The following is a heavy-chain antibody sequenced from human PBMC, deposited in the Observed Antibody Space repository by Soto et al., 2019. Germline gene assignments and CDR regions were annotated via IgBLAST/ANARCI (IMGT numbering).Heavy chain of an antibody. D-gene: IGHD2-2*01. CDR2: ISFDGNNK. Sequence: QVQLVESGGGVVQPGRSLRLSCAASGFTFSNYALHWVRQAPGRGLEWVALISFDGNNKYYANSVKGRFTISRDNSKNTLYLQMNSLRDEDTAVYYCGRCTGTSCHLGADFWGQGTLVIVSS. J-gene: IGHJ4*02. CDR3: GRCTGTSCHLGADF. V-gene: IGHV3-30-3*01. CDR1: GFTFSNYA.